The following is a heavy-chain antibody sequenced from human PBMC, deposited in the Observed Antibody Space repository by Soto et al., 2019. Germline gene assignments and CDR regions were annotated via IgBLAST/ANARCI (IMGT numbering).Heavy chain of an antibody. CDR3: ARHYYDILTGRTYYFDY. D-gene: IGHD3-9*01. J-gene: IGHJ4*02. V-gene: IGHV4-39*01. CDR2: IYYSGST. CDR1: GGSLSSGSYY. Sequence: SETLSLTCTVSGGSLSSGSYYWGWIRQPPGKGLEWIGSIYYSGSTYYNPSLKSRVTISVDTSKNQFSLKLSSVTAADTAVYYCARHYYDILTGRTYYFDYWGQGTLVTVSS.